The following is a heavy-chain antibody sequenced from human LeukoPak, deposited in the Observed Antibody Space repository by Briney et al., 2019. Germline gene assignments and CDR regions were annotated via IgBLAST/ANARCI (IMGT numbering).Heavy chain of an antibody. CDR2: ISWNSGSI. CDR3: ARPYDNVTGYLDY. J-gene: IGHJ4*02. D-gene: IGHD3-9*01. CDR1: GFTFDDYA. Sequence: GRSLRLSCAASGFTFDDYAMHWVRQAPGKGLEWVSGISWNSGSIGYADSVEGRFTISRDSAKNSLYLQMNSLRPEDTALYYCARPYDNVTGYLDYWGQGTLVTVSS. V-gene: IGHV3-9*01.